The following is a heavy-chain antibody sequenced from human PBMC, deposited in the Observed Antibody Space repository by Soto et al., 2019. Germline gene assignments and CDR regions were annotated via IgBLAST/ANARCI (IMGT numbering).Heavy chain of an antibody. J-gene: IGHJ5*02. CDR1: GFTFSSYA. V-gene: IGHV3-23*01. CDR2: ISGSGGST. Sequence: GGSLRLSCAASGFTFSSYAMSWVRQAPGKGLEWVSAISGSGGSTYYADSVKGRFTISRDNSKNTLYLQMNSLRAEDTAVYYCAKPHETIANTYNWFDPWGQGTLVTVSS. D-gene: IGHD7-27*01. CDR3: AKPHETIANTYNWFDP.